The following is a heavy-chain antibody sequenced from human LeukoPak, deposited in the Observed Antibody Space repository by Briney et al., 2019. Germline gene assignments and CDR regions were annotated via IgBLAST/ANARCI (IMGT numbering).Heavy chain of an antibody. CDR2: IWSDATNR. Sequence: PGRSLTLPCAATGFTFNHYAMHWVRQAPGKGLEWVAVIWSDATNRYYADSVKGRFTISRDDAGKTVYLQMSSLRPEDTGVYYCAKDAQRGFDYSNSLEYWGQGTPVTVST. J-gene: IGHJ4*02. V-gene: IGHV3-33*06. CDR1: GFTFNHYA. D-gene: IGHD4-11*01. CDR3: AKDAQRGFDYSNSLEY.